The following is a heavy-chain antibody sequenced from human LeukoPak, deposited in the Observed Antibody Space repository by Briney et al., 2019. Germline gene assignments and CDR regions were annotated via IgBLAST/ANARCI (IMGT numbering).Heavy chain of an antibody. V-gene: IGHV3-30*02. J-gene: IGHJ4*02. Sequence: QPGGSLRLSCAASGFTFSSYSMNWVRQAPGKGLEWVAFIRYDGSNKYYADSVKGRFTISRDNSKNTLYLQMNSLRAEDTAVYYCAKDAGRTYRGVGYCSSTSCYAGSPPLGIDYWGQGTLVTVSS. CDR2: IRYDGSNK. D-gene: IGHD2-2*01. CDR1: GFTFSSYS. CDR3: AKDAGRTYRGVGYCSSTSCYAGSPPLGIDY.